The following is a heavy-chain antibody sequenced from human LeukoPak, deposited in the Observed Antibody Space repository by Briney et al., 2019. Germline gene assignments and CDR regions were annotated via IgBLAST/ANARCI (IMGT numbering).Heavy chain of an antibody. V-gene: IGHV1-8*02. D-gene: IGHD5-18*01. CDR2: MNPNSGNT. CDR3: ARGRGYSYFDY. Sequence: GASVKVSCKASGGTFSSYAISWVRQATGQGLEWMGWMNPNSGNTGYAQKFQGRVTMTRNTSISTAYMELSSLRSEDTAVYYCARGRGYSYFDYWGQGTLVTVSS. CDR1: GGTFSSYA. J-gene: IGHJ4*02.